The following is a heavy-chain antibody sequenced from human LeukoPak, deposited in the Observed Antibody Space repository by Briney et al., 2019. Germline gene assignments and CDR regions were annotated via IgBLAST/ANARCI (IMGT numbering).Heavy chain of an antibody. D-gene: IGHD6-6*01. V-gene: IGHV4-59*01. CDR1: GGSISSYY. Sequence: SETLSLTCAVSGGSISSYYWSWIRQPPGKGLEWIGYIYYSGSTNYNPSLKSRVTISVDTSKNQFSLKLSSVTAADTAVYYCARADSSWSLFDYWGQGTLVTVSS. CDR3: ARADSSWSLFDY. CDR2: IYYSGST. J-gene: IGHJ4*02.